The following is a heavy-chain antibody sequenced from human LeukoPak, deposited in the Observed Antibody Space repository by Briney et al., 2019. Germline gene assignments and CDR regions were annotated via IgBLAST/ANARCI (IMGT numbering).Heavy chain of an antibody. J-gene: IGHJ4*02. Sequence: GGSLRLSCTASGFTLSSYAMSWVRQAPGEGLEWVSTISGSADNTNYAEAGKGRFTISRDNSKNTMYLQMNSLRAEDTAVYYCAKQGFGCWGQGTLVTVSP. V-gene: IGHV3-23*01. CDR2: ISGSADNT. CDR1: GFTLSSYA. CDR3: AKQGFGC.